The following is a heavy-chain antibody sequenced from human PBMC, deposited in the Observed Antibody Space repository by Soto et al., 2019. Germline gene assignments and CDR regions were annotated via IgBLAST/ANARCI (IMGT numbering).Heavy chain of an antibody. CDR3: ARQVPAAIRLGWFDP. Sequence: PSETLSLTCTVSGGSISRSTYYWGWIRQPPGKGLEWIGSIYYSGSTYYRPSLKSRVTISVDTSKNKFSLKLSSVTAVDTAVYYCARQVPAAIRLGWFDPWGQGTLVTVSS. CDR1: GGSISRSTYY. D-gene: IGHD2-2*02. J-gene: IGHJ5*02. V-gene: IGHV4-39*01. CDR2: IYYSGST.